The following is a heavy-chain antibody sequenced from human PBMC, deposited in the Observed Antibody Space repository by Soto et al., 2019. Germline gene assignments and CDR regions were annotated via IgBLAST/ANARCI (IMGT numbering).Heavy chain of an antibody. CDR2: ISYDGSNK. J-gene: IGHJ4*02. V-gene: IGHV3-30*18. Sequence: PCGSLRLSCAASGFTFRSYGMHGVLQAPDKGLERVAVISYDGSNKYYADSVKGRFTISRDNSKNTMYLQMNSLRAEDTAVYYCANVLRLDYWGQGTLVTVSS. CDR3: ANVLRLDY. D-gene: IGHD2-8*01. CDR1: GFTFRSYG.